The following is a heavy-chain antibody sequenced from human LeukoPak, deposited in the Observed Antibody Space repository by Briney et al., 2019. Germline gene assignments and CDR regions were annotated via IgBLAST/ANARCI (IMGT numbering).Heavy chain of an antibody. CDR1: GYSFTSYW. Sequence: GESLKISCKGSGYSFTSYWIGWVRQMPGKGLEWMGITYPGDSDTRYSPSFQGQVTISADKSISTAYLQWSSLKASDTAMYYCARQGSSGSWYYYYGMDVWGQGTTVTVSS. D-gene: IGHD6-19*01. CDR3: ARQGSSGSWYYYYGMDV. J-gene: IGHJ6*02. CDR2: TYPGDSDT. V-gene: IGHV5-51*01.